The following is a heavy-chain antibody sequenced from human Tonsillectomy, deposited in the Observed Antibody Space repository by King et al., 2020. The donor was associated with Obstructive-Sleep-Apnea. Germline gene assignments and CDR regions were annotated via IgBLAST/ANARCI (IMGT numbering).Heavy chain of an antibody. Sequence: VQLVESGGGLVQPGGSLRLSCAASGFTFSSYAMSWVRQAPGKGLEGVSGISGSGGSTYYADSVKGRFTISRDNSKNTLYLQMNSLRAEDTAVYYCARVIVGATTKFSQGFRYWGQGTLVTVSS. J-gene: IGHJ4*02. D-gene: IGHD1-26*01. V-gene: IGHV3-23*04. CDR1: GFTFSSYA. CDR2: ISGSGGST. CDR3: ARVIVGATTKFSQGFRY.